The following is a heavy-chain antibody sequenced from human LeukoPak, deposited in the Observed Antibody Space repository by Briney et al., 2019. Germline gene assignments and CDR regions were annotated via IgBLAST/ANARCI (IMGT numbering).Heavy chain of an antibody. D-gene: IGHD6-19*01. CDR3: ASRGVSSSGWKGDYYYMDV. CDR2: IIPIFGTA. Sequence: GASVKVSCKASGYTFTSYGISWVRQAPGQGLEWMGGIIPIFGTANYAQKFQGRVTITADESTNTAYMELSSLRSEDTAVYYCASRGVSSSGWKGDYYYMDVWGKGTTVTVSS. V-gene: IGHV1-69*13. J-gene: IGHJ6*03. CDR1: GYTFTSYG.